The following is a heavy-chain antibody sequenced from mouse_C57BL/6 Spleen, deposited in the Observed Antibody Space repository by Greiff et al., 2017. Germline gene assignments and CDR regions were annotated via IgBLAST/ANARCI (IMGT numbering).Heavy chain of an antibody. CDR2: ISNGGGST. Sequence: EVNLVESGGGLVQPGGSLKLSCAASGFTFSDYYMYWVRQTPEKRLEWVAYISNGGGSTYYPDTVKGRFTISRDNAKNTLYLQMSRLKSEDTAMYYCARRGGNYGAWYFDVWGTGTTVTVSS. V-gene: IGHV5-12*01. CDR1: GFTFSDYY. CDR3: ARRGGNYGAWYFDV. D-gene: IGHD2-1*01. J-gene: IGHJ1*03.